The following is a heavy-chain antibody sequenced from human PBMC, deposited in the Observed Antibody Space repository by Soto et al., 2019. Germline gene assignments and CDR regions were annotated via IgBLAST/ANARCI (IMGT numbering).Heavy chain of an antibody. Sequence: GGSLRLSCAASGFMFSSYSMNWVRQTPGKRLQWVAYISSSATTIYYANSVKGRFTISRDNDRNSLYLQMNGLTDEDTSIYYCARGESGWNNFFDTWGQGALVTVSS. V-gene: IGHV3-48*02. J-gene: IGHJ5*02. CDR3: ARGESGWNNFFDT. CDR2: ISSSATTI. CDR1: GFMFSSYS. D-gene: IGHD6-19*01.